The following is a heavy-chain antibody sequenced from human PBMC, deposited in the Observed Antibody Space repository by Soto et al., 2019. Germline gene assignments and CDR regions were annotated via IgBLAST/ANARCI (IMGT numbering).Heavy chain of an antibody. CDR2: IIPIFGTA. V-gene: IGHV1-69*01. D-gene: IGHD3-16*02. J-gene: IGHJ4*02. CDR3: ARGEGYVWGSYRHEGV. Sequence: QVQLVQSGAEVKKPGSSVKVSCKASGGTFSSYAISWVRQAPGQGLEWMGGIIPIFGTANYAQKFQGRVTITADESTSTAYMELGSLRFEDTAVYYCARGEGYVWGSYRHEGVWGQGTLVTVSS. CDR1: GGTFSSYA.